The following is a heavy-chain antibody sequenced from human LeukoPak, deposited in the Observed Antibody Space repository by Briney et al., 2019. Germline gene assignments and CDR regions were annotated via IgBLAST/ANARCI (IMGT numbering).Heavy chain of an antibody. D-gene: IGHD2-15*01. J-gene: IGHJ4*02. CDR1: GFTFTKFW. CDR2: IQEDGKKE. Sequence: PGESLRLSCEASGFTFTKFWMSWVRQAPGKELEWVANIQEDGKKENYVDSVRGRFTISRDNAKNSIYLQMNSLRVEDTAVYYCAKDIVGGGYDYWGQGTLVIVSS. V-gene: IGHV3-7*01. CDR3: AKDIVGGGYDY.